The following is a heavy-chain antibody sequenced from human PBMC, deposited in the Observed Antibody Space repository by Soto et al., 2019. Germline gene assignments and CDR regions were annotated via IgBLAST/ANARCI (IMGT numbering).Heavy chain of an antibody. V-gene: IGHV4-31*11. J-gene: IGHJ4*02. Sequence: SETLSVRCEVSGGSISNGGYYWSCIRQHPGKGLECIGYIYYSGSTYYNPSLKSRVTISVATSKNQFSLKLSSVTAADTALYYCAKDRPRRTSGYFFDYWGQGTPVTVSS. CDR3: AKDRPRRTSGYFFDY. CDR2: IYYSGST. D-gene: IGHD1-1*01. CDR1: GGSISNGGYY.